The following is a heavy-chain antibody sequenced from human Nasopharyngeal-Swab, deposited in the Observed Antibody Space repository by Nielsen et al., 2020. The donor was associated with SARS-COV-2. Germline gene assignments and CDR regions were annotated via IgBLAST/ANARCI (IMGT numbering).Heavy chain of an antibody. CDR3: ARASRNSQYHGFQQ. CDR1: GSTISSNS. CDR2: IREDGSEK. D-gene: IGHD2-2*01. V-gene: IGHV3-7*01. Sequence: GESLKISCAGSGSTISSNSMSWVRQAPGKGLEWVANIREDGSEKNYVDSVKGRFTISRDNAKNSLYLQMSSLRAEDTAVYYCARASRNSQYHGFQQWGQGTLVIVSS. J-gene: IGHJ1*01.